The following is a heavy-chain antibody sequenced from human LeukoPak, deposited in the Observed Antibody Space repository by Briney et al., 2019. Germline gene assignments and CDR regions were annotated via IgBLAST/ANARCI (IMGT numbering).Heavy chain of an antibody. V-gene: IGHV4-59*01. CDR1: GGASSSYY. CDR3: ARGPGGDILTGYYRAFDY. Sequence: ETLSLTWTVAGGASSSYYWSWIRQHPGKGLEWIGYIYYSGSTNYNPSLKSRVTISVDTSKNQFSLKLSSVTAADTAVYYCARGPGGDILTGYYRAFDYWGQGTLVTVSS. CDR2: IYYSGST. J-gene: IGHJ4*02. D-gene: IGHD3-9*01.